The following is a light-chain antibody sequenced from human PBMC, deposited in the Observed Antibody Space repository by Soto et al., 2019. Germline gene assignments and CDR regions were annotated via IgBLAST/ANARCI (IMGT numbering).Light chain of an antibody. CDR1: QSISSW. Sequence: DIQMTQSPSTLSASVGDRVSITCRASQSISSWLAWYQQKPGKAPELLIYKAYTLESGVPSRFSGTGSGTDFTLTISSLQPDDFATYYCQQYYTYSRAFGQGTKVEVK. J-gene: IGKJ1*01. CDR3: QQYYTYSRA. CDR2: KAY. V-gene: IGKV1-5*03.